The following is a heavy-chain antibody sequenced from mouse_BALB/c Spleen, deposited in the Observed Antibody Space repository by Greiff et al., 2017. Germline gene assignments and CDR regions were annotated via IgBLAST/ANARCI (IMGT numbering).Heavy chain of an antibody. Sequence: DVKLQESGGGLVQPGGSMKLSCVASGFTFSNYWMNWVRQSPEKGLEWVAEIRLKSNNYATHYAESVKGRFTISRDDSKSSVYLQMNNLRAEDTGIYYCTRILITTVVATRAMDYWGQGTSVTVSS. V-gene: IGHV6-6*02. CDR3: TRILITTVVATRAMDY. J-gene: IGHJ4*01. D-gene: IGHD1-1*01. CDR1: GFTFSNYW. CDR2: IRLKSNNYAT.